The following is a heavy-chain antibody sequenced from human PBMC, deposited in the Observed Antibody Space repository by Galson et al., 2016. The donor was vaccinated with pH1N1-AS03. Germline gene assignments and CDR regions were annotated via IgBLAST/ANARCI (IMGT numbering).Heavy chain of an antibody. CDR3: VKDGVERAAAGFAYFDY. V-gene: IGHV3-23*01. CDR1: GFTFSGYA. D-gene: IGHD6-13*01. Sequence: SLRLSCAASGFTFSGYAMNWVRQAPGEGREWVSTISGSGGPTYYAGSVGGRFTISRDYSKNTLYLQMNSLRAEDTAVYYCVKDGVERAAAGFAYFDYWGQGTLVTVSS. CDR2: ISGSGGPT. J-gene: IGHJ4*02.